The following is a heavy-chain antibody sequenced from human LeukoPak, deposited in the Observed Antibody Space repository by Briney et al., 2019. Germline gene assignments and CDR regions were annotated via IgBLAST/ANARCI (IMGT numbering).Heavy chain of an antibody. CDR1: GYTFTGYY. Sequence: GASVKVSCKASGYTFTGYYIHWVRQAPGQGLEWMGWINPNNGVTNYAQKFQGRVTMTRDTSITTAYMELSSLRSGDTAVYYCVRIYYGPDYWGQGTLVTVSS. J-gene: IGHJ4*02. CDR3: VRIYYGPDY. D-gene: IGHD4-17*01. V-gene: IGHV1-2*02. CDR2: INPNNGVT.